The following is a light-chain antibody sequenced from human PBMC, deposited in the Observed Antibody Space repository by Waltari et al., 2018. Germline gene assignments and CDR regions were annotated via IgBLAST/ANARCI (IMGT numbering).Light chain of an antibody. CDR2: VVF. CDR1: QDISNH. V-gene: IGKV1-39*01. CDR3: QQSYTMPMYP. J-gene: IGKJ2*01. Sequence: DIQMTQSPSSLSASVGDRVTITCRASQDISNHLNWYQQKPGKATDLLIFVVFILQSGFPSLFSHSESSTEITLTISNLQPEDCASYYCQQSYTMPMYPFGQGTHLEIQ.